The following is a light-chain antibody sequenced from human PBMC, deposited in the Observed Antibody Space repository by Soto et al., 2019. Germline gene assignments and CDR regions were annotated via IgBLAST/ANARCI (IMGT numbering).Light chain of an antibody. CDR1: QSLLHSNGYNY. V-gene: IGKV2-28*01. Sequence: DIVMTQSPLSLPVTPGEPASISCRSSQSLLHSNGYNYLDWYLQKPGQSPQLLIYWGSNRASGVPDRFSGSGAGTDFTLKSSRVEAEDVGVYDCMQALQTPWTFGQGTKVDIK. CDR3: MQALQTPWT. CDR2: WGS. J-gene: IGKJ1*01.